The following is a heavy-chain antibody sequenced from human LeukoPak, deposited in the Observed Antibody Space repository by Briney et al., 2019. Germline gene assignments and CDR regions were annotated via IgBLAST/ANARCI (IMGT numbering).Heavy chain of an antibody. CDR3: ARFGYVAAVDV. CDR1: GFSFSAYW. J-gene: IGHJ4*02. CDR2: INPAGSET. V-gene: IGHV3-7*01. Sequence: GGSLRLSCAASGFSFSAYWMTWVRQAPGTGLEWVANINPAGSETYYVDPVKGRFSISRDNAKNLVYLQMNSLGAEDTAVYHCARFGYVAAVDVWGQGTPVTVSS. D-gene: IGHD2-15*01.